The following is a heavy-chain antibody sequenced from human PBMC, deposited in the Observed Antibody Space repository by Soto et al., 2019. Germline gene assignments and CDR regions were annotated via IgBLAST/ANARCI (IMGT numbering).Heavy chain of an antibody. D-gene: IGHD1-26*01. V-gene: IGHV1-69*06. CDR2: IIPIFGTA. CDR3: ARDSVRHCGGIDY. CDR1: GGTFSSDS. J-gene: IGHJ4*01. Sequence: QVQLVQSGAEVKKPGSSVKVSCKASGGTFSSDSINWVRQVPGQGREWMGVIIPIFGTANYAQKFQGRVTITAEKSTGTAYMDLSSLRSDATAVYYGARDSVRHCGGIDYWVHGTLVPVSS.